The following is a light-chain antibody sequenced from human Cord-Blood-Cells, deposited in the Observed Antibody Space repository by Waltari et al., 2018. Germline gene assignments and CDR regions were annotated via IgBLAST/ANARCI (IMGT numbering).Light chain of an antibody. Sequence: QSALTQPASVSGSPGQSITISCTGTSSDVGGYNYVSWYQQRPAQAPKLMIYDVSNRPSGVSNRFSDSKSGNTASLTISGLQAEYEADYYCSSYTSSSTLVFGGGTKLTVL. J-gene: IGLJ2*01. CDR2: DVS. CDR3: SSYTSSSTLV. V-gene: IGLV2-14*01. CDR1: SSDVGGYNY.